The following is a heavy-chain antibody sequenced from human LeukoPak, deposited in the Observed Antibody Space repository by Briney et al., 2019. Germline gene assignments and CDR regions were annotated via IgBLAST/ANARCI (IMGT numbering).Heavy chain of an antibody. CDR2: ISGSGGST. Sequence: PGGSLRLSCAASGFTFSSYAMSWVRQAPGKGLEWVSAISGSGGSTYYADSVKGRFTISRDNSKNTLYLQMNSLRAEDTAVYYCAKGGRGSYYSAEYFQHWGQGTLVTVSS. D-gene: IGHD1-26*01. J-gene: IGHJ1*01. V-gene: IGHV3-23*01. CDR1: GFTFSSYA. CDR3: AKGGRGSYYSAEYFQH.